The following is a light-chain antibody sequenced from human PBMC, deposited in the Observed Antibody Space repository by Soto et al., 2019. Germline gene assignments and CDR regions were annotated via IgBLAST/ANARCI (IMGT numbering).Light chain of an antibody. CDR3: KKYNSAPIT. J-gene: IGKJ5*01. CDR1: QGISNY. CDR2: AAS. V-gene: IGKV1-27*01. Sequence: EIQMTQSPSSLSASVGDRVTITCRASQGISNYLAWYQQKPGKVPKLLIYAASTLQSGVPSRFSCSGSGTDFTLTISSLQPEDGATYHCKKYNSAPITFGQGTRLEIK.